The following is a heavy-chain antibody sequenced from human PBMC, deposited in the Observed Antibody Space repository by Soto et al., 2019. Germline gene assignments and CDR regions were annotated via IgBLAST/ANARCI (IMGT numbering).Heavy chain of an antibody. CDR1: GGSISSSSYY. Sequence: SETLSLTCTVSGGSISSSSYYWVWIRQPPGKGLEWIGSIYYSGTTYYNPSLKSRVTISVDTSKNQFSLKLRSVTAADTAVYYCARQSPEYLGSVAWFDPWGQGTLVTVSS. CDR3: ARQSPEYLGSVAWFDP. CDR2: IYYSGTT. J-gene: IGHJ5*02. V-gene: IGHV4-39*01. D-gene: IGHD6-19*01.